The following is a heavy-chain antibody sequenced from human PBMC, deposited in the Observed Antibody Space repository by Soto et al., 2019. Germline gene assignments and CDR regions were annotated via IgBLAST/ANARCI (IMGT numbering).Heavy chain of an antibody. Sequence: PSETLSLTCAVYGGSFSGYYRSWIRQPPGKGLEWIGEINHSGSTNYNPSLKSRVTISVDTSKNQFSLKLSSVTAADTAVYYCARVGPYSYGSGSYFNGPYYYYYLDVLCKGTTLTVSS. CDR2: INHSGST. CDR3: ARVGPYSYGSGSYFNGPYYYYYLDV. CDR1: GGSFSGYY. D-gene: IGHD3-10*01. J-gene: IGHJ6*03. V-gene: IGHV4-34*01.